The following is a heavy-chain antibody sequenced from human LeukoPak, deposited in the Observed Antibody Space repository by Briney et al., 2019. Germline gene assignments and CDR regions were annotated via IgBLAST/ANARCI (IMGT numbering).Heavy chain of an antibody. V-gene: IGHV3-74*01. J-gene: IGHJ4*02. D-gene: IGHD6-19*01. CDR3: ARGVAGTLDY. Sequence: SGGSRSLSWAASGFILSISWMQWVRQVPGKGRVWVSRLNSDGSSINYADSVKGRFTISRDNAENTLYLQMNSLRVEDTAVYYCARGVAGTLDYWGQGTLVTVSS. CDR1: GFILSISW. CDR2: LNSDGSSI.